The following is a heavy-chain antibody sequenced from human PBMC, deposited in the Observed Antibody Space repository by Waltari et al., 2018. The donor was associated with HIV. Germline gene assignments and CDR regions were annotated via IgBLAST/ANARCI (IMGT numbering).Heavy chain of an antibody. J-gene: IGHJ5*01. CDR1: GYTFTRYY. V-gene: IGHV1-46*03. CDR3: ARGRDGDYDS. D-gene: IGHD4-17*01. CDR2: INPSGGST. Sequence: QVQLVQSGAEVKKPGASVKVSCKASGYTFTRYYLHWVRQAPGQGREWMGFINPSGGSTTYAQKFQGRVTMTTDTSTSTVYMDLSSLRSEDTAVYYGARGRDGDYDSWGQGTLVTVSS.